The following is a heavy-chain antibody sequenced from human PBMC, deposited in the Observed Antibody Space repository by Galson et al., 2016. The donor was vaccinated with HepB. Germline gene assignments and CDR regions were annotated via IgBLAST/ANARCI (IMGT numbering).Heavy chain of an antibody. V-gene: IGHV1-24*01. Sequence: SVKVSCKVSGNTLTELSMHWVRQAPGKGLEWMGGFDPGDGETVYAQKFQGRVTMTEDTSTETAYMELSSLRSEDTAVYYCATGPIDWIVDYWGQGTLVTVSS. J-gene: IGHJ4*02. CDR3: ATGPIDWIVDY. D-gene: IGHD3-9*01. CDR2: FDPGDGET. CDR1: GNTLTELS.